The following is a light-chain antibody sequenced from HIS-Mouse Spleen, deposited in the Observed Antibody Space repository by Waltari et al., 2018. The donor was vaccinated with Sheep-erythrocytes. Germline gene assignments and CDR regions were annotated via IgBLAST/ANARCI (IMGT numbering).Light chain of an antibody. CDR2: DAS. CDR1: QSVSSY. Sequence: EIVLTQSPATLSLSPGERATLPCRASQSVSSYLAWYQQNPCQAPRLLIYDASNRATGIPARFSGSGSGTDFTLTISSLEPEDFAVYYCQQRSNWPPTFGQGTKVEIK. CDR3: QQRSNWPPT. J-gene: IGKJ1*01. V-gene: IGKV3-11*01.